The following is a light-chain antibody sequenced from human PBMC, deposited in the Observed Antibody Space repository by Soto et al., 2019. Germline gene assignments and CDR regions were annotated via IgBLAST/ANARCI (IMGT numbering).Light chain of an antibody. J-gene: IGKJ1*01. CDR2: AAS. V-gene: IGKV1-39*01. CDR3: QQYNSYRS. Sequence: DIQMTQSPSSLSASVGDRVTITCRASQSINNYVNWYQWKPGKAPKLLIYAASSLQSGVPSRFSGSGSGTDFTLTISSPQPEDFASYYCQQYNSYRSFGQGTKVDIK. CDR1: QSINNY.